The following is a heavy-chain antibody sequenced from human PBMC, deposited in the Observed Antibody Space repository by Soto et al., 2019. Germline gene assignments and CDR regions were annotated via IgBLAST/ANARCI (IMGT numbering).Heavy chain of an antibody. CDR1: GFTFDNAW. D-gene: IGHD2-8*01. V-gene: IGHV3-15*01. Sequence: EVQLVESGGGLVKPGGSLRLSCAASGFTFDNAWMSWVRQAPGKGLEWVGRIKSKTDGGTADYAAPVKGRFTISRDDSKNTLFLQMNSLKTADTAVYYCTTDRGHMYDFDYWGQGTLFPVSS. CDR2: IKSKTDGGTA. J-gene: IGHJ4*02. CDR3: TTDRGHMYDFDY.